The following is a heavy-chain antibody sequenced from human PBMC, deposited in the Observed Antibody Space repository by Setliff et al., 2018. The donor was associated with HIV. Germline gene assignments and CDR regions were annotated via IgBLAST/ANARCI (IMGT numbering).Heavy chain of an antibody. D-gene: IGHD6-19*01. CDR3: ARDSDVDSSVSDV. Sequence: SETLSLTCAVYGGSFSGHYWSWIRQPPGKGLEWIGEINHSGTTNYNPSLKSRVIMSIDTSKNQFSLKLTSVTAADTAVYYCARDSDVDSSVSDVWGKGTTVTVSS. CDR1: GGSFSGHY. J-gene: IGHJ6*04. CDR2: INHSGTT. V-gene: IGHV4-34*01.